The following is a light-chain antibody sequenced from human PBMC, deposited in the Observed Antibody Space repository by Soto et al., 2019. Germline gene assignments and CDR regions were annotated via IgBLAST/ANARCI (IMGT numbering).Light chain of an antibody. J-gene: IGLJ1*01. Sequence: QSVLTEPPSVSXSPGQSVTISCTGPSSDVGSYNRVSWYQQPPGTAPKLMIYEVSNRPSGVPDRFSGSKSGNTASLTISGLQAEDEADYYCSSFTSSSTYVFGTGTRSPS. CDR1: SSDVGSYNR. CDR3: SSFTSSSTYV. V-gene: IGLV2-18*02. CDR2: EVS.